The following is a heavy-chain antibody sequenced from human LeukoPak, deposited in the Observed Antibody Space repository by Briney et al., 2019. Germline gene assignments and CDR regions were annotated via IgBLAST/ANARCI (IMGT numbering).Heavy chain of an antibody. D-gene: IGHD3-9*01. CDR1: GYTFTGYY. CDR3: ARAPIYDIKEGDY. Sequence: VASVKVSCKASGYTFTGYYMHWVRQAPGQGLEWMGWINPNSGGTNYAQKFQGRVTMTRDTSISTAYMELSRLRSDDTAVYYCARAPIYDIKEGDYWGQGTLVTVSS. CDR2: INPNSGGT. J-gene: IGHJ4*02. V-gene: IGHV1-2*02.